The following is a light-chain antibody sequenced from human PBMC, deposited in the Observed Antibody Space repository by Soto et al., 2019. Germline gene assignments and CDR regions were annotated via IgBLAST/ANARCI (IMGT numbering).Light chain of an antibody. CDR2: DAS. J-gene: IGKJ2*01. Sequence: EIVMTQSPATLSVSPGERATLSCRASQSVTSNFAWYQQKPGQAPRLLIYDASTRATGIPARFSGSGSGTEFTLTISSLQSEDFAVYYCHQYATSDMDTFGQGTKLEIK. CDR1: QSVTSN. CDR3: HQYATSDMDT. V-gene: IGKV3-15*01.